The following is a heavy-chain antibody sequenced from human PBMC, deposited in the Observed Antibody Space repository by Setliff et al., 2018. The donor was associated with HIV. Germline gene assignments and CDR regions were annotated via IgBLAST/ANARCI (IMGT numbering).Heavy chain of an antibody. CDR3: ARVGSYWSTFDY. J-gene: IGHJ4*02. CDR1: GYTLTTFG. D-gene: IGHD1-26*01. CDR2: INTETGNP. Sequence: ASMKVSCKASGYTLTTFGISWVRQARGQGLEWMGWINTETGNPMYAQGFRGRFVFSLDTSVSTAYLQITSLKTEDTAMYYCARVGSYWSTFDYWGQGALVTVSS. V-gene: IGHV7-4-1*02.